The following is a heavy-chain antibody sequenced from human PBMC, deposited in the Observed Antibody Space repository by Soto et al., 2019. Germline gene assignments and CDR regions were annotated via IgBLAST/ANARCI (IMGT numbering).Heavy chain of an antibody. V-gene: IGHV3-30*03. CDR2: ISYDGSNT. CDR1: GFTVSIYA. Sequence: PGGSLRLSCAASGFTVSIYAMSWVRQAPGKGLEWVAVISYDGSNTYYADSVKGRFTISRDNSKNTLYLQMNSLRAEDTAVYYCARELVGALDYWGQGTLVTVSS. D-gene: IGHD1-26*01. J-gene: IGHJ4*02. CDR3: ARELVGALDY.